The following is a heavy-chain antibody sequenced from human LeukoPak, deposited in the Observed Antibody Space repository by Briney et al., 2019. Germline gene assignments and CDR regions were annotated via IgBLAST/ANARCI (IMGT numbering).Heavy chain of an antibody. CDR2: ISDSGGST. CDR3: AKEPTPGGAFYFDS. Sequence: GGSLRLSCAASGFTFSSHAMSWVRQAPGKGLEWVSTISDSGGSTYFADSVKGRFTISRDNSKNTLYLQMNSLRAEDTALYYCAKEPTPGGAFYFDSWGQGTLVTVSS. CDR1: GFTFSSHA. D-gene: IGHD3-10*01. V-gene: IGHV3-23*01. J-gene: IGHJ4*02.